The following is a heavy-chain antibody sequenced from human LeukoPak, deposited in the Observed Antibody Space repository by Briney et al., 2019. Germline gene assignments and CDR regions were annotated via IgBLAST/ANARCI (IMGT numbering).Heavy chain of an antibody. V-gene: IGHV5-51*01. Sequence: GESLKISCKGSGYSFTSYWIGWVRQMPGKGLEWMGIIYPGDSDTRYSPSFQGQVTISADKSISTAYLQWSSLKASDTAMYYCARRLSSSWYGGEFDYWGQGTLVTVSS. CDR2: IYPGDSDT. CDR1: GYSFTSYW. CDR3: ARRLSSSWYGGEFDY. D-gene: IGHD6-13*01. J-gene: IGHJ4*02.